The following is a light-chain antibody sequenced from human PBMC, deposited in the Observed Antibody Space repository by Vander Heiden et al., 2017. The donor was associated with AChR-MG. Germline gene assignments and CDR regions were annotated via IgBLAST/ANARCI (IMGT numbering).Light chain of an antibody. V-gene: IGKV1-12*01. CDR3: QQVNSFPYT. CDR2: AAA. J-gene: IGKJ2*01. CDR1: ERISSW. Sequence: DIQMTQSPSSVSASVGDRVTITCRASERISSWLAWYQKKPGKAPKLLIYAAASLQSGVPSRFSGSGSGTDFTLTISSLQPEDFATYYCQQVNSFPYTVGQGTKLEIK.